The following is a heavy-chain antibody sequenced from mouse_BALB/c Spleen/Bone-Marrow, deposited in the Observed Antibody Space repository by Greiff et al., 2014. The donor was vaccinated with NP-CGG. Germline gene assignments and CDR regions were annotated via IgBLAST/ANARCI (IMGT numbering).Heavy chain of an antibody. J-gene: IGHJ4*01. V-gene: IGHV14-3*02. CDR3: ARWEYYAMDY. CDR2: IDPANGNT. CDR1: GFNIKDTY. Sequence: VQLQQSGAELVKPGASVKLSCTASGFNIKDTYMHWVKQRPEQGLEWIGRIDPANGNTKYDLKFQGKATITADTSSNTAYLQLSSLTSEDTAVYYCARWEYYAMDYWGQGTSVTASS. D-gene: IGHD4-1*01.